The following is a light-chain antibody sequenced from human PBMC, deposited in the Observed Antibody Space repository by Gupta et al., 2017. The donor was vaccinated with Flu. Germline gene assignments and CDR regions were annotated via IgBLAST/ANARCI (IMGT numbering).Light chain of an antibody. V-gene: IGKV3-11*01. Sequence: PATLSLSPGERATLSCRASQSVASYLAWSQQKPGQAPRLLITDASSRATAIPARFNGSGSVTDFTLTISSLQPEDFALYYCQQRISWPITFGQGTRLEMK. J-gene: IGKJ5*01. CDR2: DAS. CDR3: QQRISWPIT. CDR1: QSVASY.